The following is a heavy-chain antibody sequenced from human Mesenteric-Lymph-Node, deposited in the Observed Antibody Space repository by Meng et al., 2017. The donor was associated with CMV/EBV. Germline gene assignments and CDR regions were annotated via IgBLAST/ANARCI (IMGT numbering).Heavy chain of an antibody. D-gene: IGHD2-21*01. Sequence: SCQTSGYTFTEYPITWLRQAPGQGLEWVGWSSTSNGNTNYAQNLQGRITMTTDTSTSTAYMELRSLRSDDTATYYCARDLFGDLDYWGQGTLVTVSS. V-gene: IGHV1-18*01. CDR2: SSTSNGNT. J-gene: IGHJ4*02. CDR3: ARDLFGDLDY. CDR1: GYTFTEYP.